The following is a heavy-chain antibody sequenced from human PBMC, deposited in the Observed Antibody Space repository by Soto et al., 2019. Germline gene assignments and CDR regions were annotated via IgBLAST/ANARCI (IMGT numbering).Heavy chain of an antibody. J-gene: IGHJ4*02. Sequence: ASGTVAFNVSRATSHDAVMSLVGRDPGQKLEWMGWINAGNGNTKYSQKFQGRVTITRDTSASTAYMELSSLRSEDTAVYYCSREGLAARASPFRSYFDDWGQVNLV. CDR2: INAGNGNT. CDR3: SREGLAARASPFRSYFDD. CDR1: RATSHDAV. V-gene: IGHV1-3*01. D-gene: IGHD6-6*01.